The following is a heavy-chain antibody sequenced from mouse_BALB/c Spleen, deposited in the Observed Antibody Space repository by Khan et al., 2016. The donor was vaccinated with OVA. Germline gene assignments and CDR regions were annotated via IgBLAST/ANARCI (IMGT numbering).Heavy chain of an antibody. CDR2: IWAGGST. J-gene: IGHJ4*01. CDR1: GFSLTNYG. V-gene: IGHV2-9*02. Sequence: QVRLQQSGPGLVAPSQSLSITCTVSGFSLTNYGVHWVRQPPGKGLEWLGVIWAGGSTNYNSALMSRLSISKDNSKSQVFLKMNSLQTDDTAMYYCARAKGWDNAMDYWGQGTSVTVSS. D-gene: IGHD4-1*01. CDR3: ARAKGWDNAMDY.